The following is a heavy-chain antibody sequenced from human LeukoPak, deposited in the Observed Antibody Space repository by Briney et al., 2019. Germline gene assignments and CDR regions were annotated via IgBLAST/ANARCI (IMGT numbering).Heavy chain of an antibody. CDR2: IGEDGSEK. J-gene: IGHJ6*02. D-gene: IGHD3-22*01. CDR1: GFTFSSYW. Sequence: GGSLRLSCAASGFTFSSYWMTWVRQAPGKGLEWVANIGEDGSEKYYVDSVKGRFTISRDSTKNVLYLQMNSLRPEDTALYYCAKDLSSAITSALVLDVWGQGTTV. V-gene: IGHV3-7*03. CDR3: AKDLSSAITSALVLDV.